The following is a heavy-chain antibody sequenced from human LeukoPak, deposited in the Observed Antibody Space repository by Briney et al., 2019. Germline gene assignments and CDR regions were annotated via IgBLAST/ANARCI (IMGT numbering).Heavy chain of an antibody. CDR3: ARVQLPDVTGAFDI. D-gene: IGHD5-24*01. J-gene: IGHJ3*02. CDR2: IHTNGRI. Sequence: PSETLSLTCTVFGDSISSYYWSWIRQAAGKGLEWIGRIHTNGRIDYNPSLKSRVSMSIDTSKNRLSLKVTSVTAADTAVYYCARVQLPDVTGAFDIWGQGTMVTVSS. V-gene: IGHV4-4*07. CDR1: GDSISSYY.